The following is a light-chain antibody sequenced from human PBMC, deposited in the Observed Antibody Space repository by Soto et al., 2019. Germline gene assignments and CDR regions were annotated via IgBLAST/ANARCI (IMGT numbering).Light chain of an antibody. J-gene: IGKJ1*01. CDR1: QTISSW. CDR2: KAS. V-gene: IGKV1-5*03. Sequence: DIQMTQSPSTLSGSVGDRVTITCRASQTISSWLAWYQQKPGKAPKLLIYKASSLESGVPSRFSGSGSGTDFTLTIRGVQHEEFATYYCQQSYFTPTFGQGTKVDIK. CDR3: QQSYFTPT.